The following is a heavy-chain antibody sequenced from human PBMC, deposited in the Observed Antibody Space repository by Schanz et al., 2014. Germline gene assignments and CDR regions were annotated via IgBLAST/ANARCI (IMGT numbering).Heavy chain of an antibody. J-gene: IGHJ6*02. CDR2: ISNSGYTI. V-gene: IGHV3-11*01. Sequence: QVQLVESGGGLVKPGGSLRLSCAASGFTFSDYYMNWIRQAPGKGLEWVSYISNSGYTIYYADSVKGRFTISRDNAKTSLYLQMTSLSAEDTAVYYCARAPPPYSSSPYYWYYGMDVWGQGTTVTVSS. CDR1: GFTFSDYY. CDR3: ARAPPPYSSSPYYWYYGMDV. D-gene: IGHD6-6*01.